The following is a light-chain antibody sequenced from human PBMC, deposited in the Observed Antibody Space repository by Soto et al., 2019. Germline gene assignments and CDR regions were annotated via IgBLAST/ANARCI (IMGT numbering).Light chain of an antibody. CDR3: QQYNSYSLT. Sequence: DIQMTQSPSTLSASVGDRVTITCRASESISYWLAWYQQKPGKAPKLLIYKASSLESGVPSRFSGSGSGTEFTLTVSSLQPDDFAIYYCQQYNSYSLTFGGGTKVEIK. J-gene: IGKJ4*01. CDR1: ESISYW. CDR2: KAS. V-gene: IGKV1-5*03.